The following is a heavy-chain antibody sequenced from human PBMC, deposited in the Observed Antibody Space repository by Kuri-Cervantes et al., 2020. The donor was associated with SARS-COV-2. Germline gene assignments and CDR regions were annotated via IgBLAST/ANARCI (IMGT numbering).Heavy chain of an antibody. Sequence: GSLRLSCTVSGGSISSSSYYWGWIRQPPGKGLEWIGSIYYSGSTYYNPSLKSRVTISVDTSKNRFSLKLSSVTAADTAVYYCARQGTIVVVPAALKTYFDYWGQGTLVTVSS. CDR2: IYYSGST. CDR3: ARQGTIVVVPAALKTYFDY. V-gene: IGHV4-39*01. D-gene: IGHD2-2*01. J-gene: IGHJ4*02. CDR1: GGSISSSSYY.